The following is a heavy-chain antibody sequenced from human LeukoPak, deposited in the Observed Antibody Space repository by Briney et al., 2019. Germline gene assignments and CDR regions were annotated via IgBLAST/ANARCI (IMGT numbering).Heavy chain of an antibody. Sequence: GGSLRLSCAASGFSFGSHWMTWVRLAPGKGLEWVANIKQGGGQRYYVDSVKGRFTISRDDAKSTLFLQMNNARAEDSALYYCARGPNFGDYVDFLDSWGQGTLVTVSS. CDR3: ARGPNFGDYVDFLDS. D-gene: IGHD4-17*01. CDR2: IKQGGGQR. V-gene: IGHV3-7*01. J-gene: IGHJ4*02. CDR1: GFSFGSHW.